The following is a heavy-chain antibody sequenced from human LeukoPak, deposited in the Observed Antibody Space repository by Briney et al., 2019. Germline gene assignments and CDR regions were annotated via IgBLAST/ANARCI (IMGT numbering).Heavy chain of an antibody. CDR1: GGSISSYY. CDR2: IYYSGST. D-gene: IGHD1-26*01. J-gene: IGHJ5*02. V-gene: IGHV4-39*01. CDR3: ARLGIQNWFDP. Sequence: SETLSLTCTVSGGSISSYYWGWIRQPPGKGPEWIGSIYYSGSTYYNPSLKSRVTISVDTSKNQFSLKLSSVTAADTAVYYCARLGIQNWFDPWGQGTLVTVSS.